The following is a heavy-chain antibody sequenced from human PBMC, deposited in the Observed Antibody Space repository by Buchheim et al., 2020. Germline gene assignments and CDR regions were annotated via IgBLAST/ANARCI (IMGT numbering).Heavy chain of an antibody. D-gene: IGHD3-22*01. Sequence: QVQLVESGGGVVQPGRSLRLSCAASGFTFSSYGMHWVRQAPGKGLEWVAFIRYDGSNTYYADSVKGRFTISRDNSKNTPYLQMNSLRAEDTAVYYCAKDLFGYYDSSGYSRALDYWGQGTL. CDR2: IRYDGSNT. J-gene: IGHJ4*02. CDR3: AKDLFGYYDSSGYSRALDY. CDR1: GFTFSSYG. V-gene: IGHV3-30*02.